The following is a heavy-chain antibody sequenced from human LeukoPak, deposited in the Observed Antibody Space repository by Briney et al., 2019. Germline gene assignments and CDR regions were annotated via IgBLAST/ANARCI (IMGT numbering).Heavy chain of an antibody. V-gene: IGHV1-3*03. D-gene: IGHD3-10*01. CDR1: GYTFTGYY. CDR2: INAGNGNT. Sequence: ASVKVSCKASGYTFTGYYMHWVRQAPGQRLEWMGWINAGNGNTKYSQEFQGRVTITRDTSASTAYMELSSLRSEDMAVYYCARDGSGSYPRGYFDYWGQGTLVTVSS. CDR3: ARDGSGSYPRGYFDY. J-gene: IGHJ4*02.